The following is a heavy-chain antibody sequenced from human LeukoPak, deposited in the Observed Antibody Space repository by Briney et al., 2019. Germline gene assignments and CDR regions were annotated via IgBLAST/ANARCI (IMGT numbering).Heavy chain of an antibody. Sequence: GGSLRLSCAASGFTFSSYSMNWVRQAPGKGLEWVSYISSSSSTIYYADSVKGRFTISRDNAKNSLYLQMNSLRAEDTAVYYCARAGDIVVVVAPDYYMDVWGKGTTVTVSS. CDR3: ARAGDIVVVVAPDYYMDV. J-gene: IGHJ6*03. D-gene: IGHD2-15*01. CDR1: GFTFSSYS. V-gene: IGHV3-48*04. CDR2: ISSSSSTI.